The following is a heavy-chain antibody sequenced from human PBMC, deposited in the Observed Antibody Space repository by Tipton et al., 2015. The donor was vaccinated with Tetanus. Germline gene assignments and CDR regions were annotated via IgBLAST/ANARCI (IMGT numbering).Heavy chain of an antibody. CDR3: AKEALGVLAA. J-gene: IGHJ6*04. Sequence: SLRLSCVASGFTLTNYAMSWVRQAPGKGLEWVSAVSGSRGDTYYADSVKGRFTVSRDNSKDTLYLQLNSPRADDTAIYYCAKEALGVLAAWARGPPVPVSS. V-gene: IGHV3-23*01. CDR1: GFTLTNYA. CDR2: VSGSRGDT.